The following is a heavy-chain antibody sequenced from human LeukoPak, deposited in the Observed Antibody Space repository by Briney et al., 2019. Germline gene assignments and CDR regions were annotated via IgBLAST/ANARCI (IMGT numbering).Heavy chain of an antibody. CDR1: GFTFDDYA. D-gene: IGHD4-23*01. CDR3: AKERWLMRAIDI. V-gene: IGHV3-9*03. CDR2: ISWNSGSI. Sequence: GRSLRLSCAASGFTFDDYAMHWVRQAPGRGLEWVSGISWNSGSIGYADSVKGRFTISRDNAKNSLYLQMNSLRAEDMALYNCAKERWLMRAIDIWGQGTMVTVSS. J-gene: IGHJ3*02.